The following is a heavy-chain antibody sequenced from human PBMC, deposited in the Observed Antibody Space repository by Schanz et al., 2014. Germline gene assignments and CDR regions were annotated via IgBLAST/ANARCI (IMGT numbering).Heavy chain of an antibody. CDR3: ARAKRFGDMDV. V-gene: IGHV1-18*01. J-gene: IGHJ6*02. Sequence: QVQLVQSGAEVRKPGASVKVSCKASGYTFISYGISWVRQAPGQGLEWMGWISTYTGNTNYAQRLQDRVTMTTDTSTSTAYMELRSLRSDDTAVYYCARAKRFGDMDVWGQGTTVTVSS. CDR1: GYTFISYG. CDR2: ISTYTGNT. D-gene: IGHD3-10*01.